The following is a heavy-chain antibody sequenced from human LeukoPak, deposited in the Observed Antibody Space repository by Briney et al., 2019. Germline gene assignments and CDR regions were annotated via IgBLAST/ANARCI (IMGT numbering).Heavy chain of an antibody. V-gene: IGHV3-23*01. CDR3: AKSPGYSSSWYDY. CDR1: GFTFSSHA. D-gene: IGHD6-13*01. CDR2: ISYIGRST. Sequence: GGSLRLSCAASGFTFSSHAMSWVRQAPGRGLEWVSSISYIGRSTYYADSVRGRFTISRDDSKNTLYLQMNSLRAEDTAVYYCAKSPGYSSSWYDYWGQGTLVTVSS. J-gene: IGHJ4*02.